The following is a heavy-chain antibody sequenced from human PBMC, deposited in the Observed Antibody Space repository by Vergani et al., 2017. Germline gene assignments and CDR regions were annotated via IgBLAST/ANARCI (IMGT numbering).Heavy chain of an antibody. CDR1: GFTFSSYS. D-gene: IGHD1-26*01. Sequence: EVQLVESGGGLVKPGGSLRLSCAASGFTFSSYSMNWVRQAPGKGLEWVSSISSSSSYIYYADSVKGRFTISRDNAKNSLYLQMNSLRAEDTAVYYCARDQPYLGAGGDYFDYWGQGTLVTVSS. CDR2: ISSSSSYI. J-gene: IGHJ4*02. CDR3: ARDQPYLGAGGDYFDY. V-gene: IGHV3-21*01.